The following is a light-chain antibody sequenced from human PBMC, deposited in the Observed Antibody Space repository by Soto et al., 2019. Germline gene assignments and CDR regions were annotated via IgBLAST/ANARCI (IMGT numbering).Light chain of an antibody. J-gene: IGLJ2*01. CDR3: ASYTSRSTSVI. Sequence: QSVLTQPASVSGSPGPSITISCTGTSSDVGGYKYVSWYQQHPDKAPKLIIFEVSNRPSGISSRFSGSKSGNTASLTISGLQAEDEADYYCASYTSRSTSVIFGRGTKLTV. V-gene: IGLV2-14*01. CDR2: EVS. CDR1: SSDVGGYKY.